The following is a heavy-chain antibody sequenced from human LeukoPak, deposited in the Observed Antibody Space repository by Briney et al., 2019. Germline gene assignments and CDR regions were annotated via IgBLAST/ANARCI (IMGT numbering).Heavy chain of an antibody. CDR2: IWYDGSNK. D-gene: IGHD7-27*01. V-gene: IGHV3-33*01. CDR1: GFTFSSYG. J-gene: IGHJ4*02. Sequence: GGSLGLSCAASGFTFSSYGMHWVRQAPGKGLEWVAVIWYDGSNKYYADSVKGRFTISRDNSKNTLYLQMNSLRAEDTAVYYCARVPITGDYFDYWGQGTLVTVSS. CDR3: ARVPITGDYFDY.